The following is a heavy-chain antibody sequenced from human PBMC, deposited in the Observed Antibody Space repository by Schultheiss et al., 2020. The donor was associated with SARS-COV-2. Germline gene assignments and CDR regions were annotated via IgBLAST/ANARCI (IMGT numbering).Heavy chain of an antibody. CDR1: GGSFSGYY. CDR2: INHSGST. CDR3: ASLVTTRISSSYYAMDV. Sequence: SETLSLTCAVYGGSFSGYYWSWIRQPPGKGLEWIGEINHSGSTYYNPSLKSRVTISVDTSKNQFSLKLSSVTAADTAVYYCASLVTTRISSSYYAMDVWGQGTTVTVSS. D-gene: IGHD4-17*01. V-gene: IGHV4-34*01. J-gene: IGHJ6*02.